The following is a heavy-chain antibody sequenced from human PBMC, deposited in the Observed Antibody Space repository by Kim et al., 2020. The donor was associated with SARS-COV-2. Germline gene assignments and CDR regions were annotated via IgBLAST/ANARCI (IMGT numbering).Heavy chain of an antibody. D-gene: IGHD6-19*01. J-gene: IGHJ4*02. CDR1: GGSISSSNW. CDR2: IYHSGST. V-gene: IGHV4-4*02. CDR3: ARDRGIAVAGTVTSSYYFDY. Sequence: SETLSLTCAVSGGSISSSNWWSWVRQPPGKGLEWIGEIYHSGSTNYNPSLKSRVTISVDKSKNQFSLKLSSVTAADTAVYYCARDRGIAVAGTVTSSYYFDYWGQGTLVTVSS.